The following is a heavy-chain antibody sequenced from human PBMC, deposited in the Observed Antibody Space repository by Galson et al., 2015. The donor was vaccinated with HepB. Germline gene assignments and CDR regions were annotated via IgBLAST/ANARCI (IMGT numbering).Heavy chain of an antibody. J-gene: IGHJ4*02. CDR1: GFTFSSYE. D-gene: IGHD1-26*01. CDR3: ARDQLVGATPFDY. Sequence: SLRLSCAASGFTFSSYEMNWVRQAPGKGLEWVSYISSSGSTIYYADSVKGRFTISRDTTKNSLYLQMNSLRAEDTAVYYCARDQLVGATPFDYWGQGTLVTVSS. V-gene: IGHV3-48*03. CDR2: ISSSGSTI.